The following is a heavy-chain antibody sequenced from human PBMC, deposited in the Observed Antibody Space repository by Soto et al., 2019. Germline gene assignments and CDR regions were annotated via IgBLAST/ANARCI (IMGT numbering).Heavy chain of an antibody. V-gene: IGHV3-53*01. Sequence: VSRRLSCAASEFTGSSNYMSRVRQAPGKGLEWVSVIYSGGSTYYADSVKGRFTISRDNSKNTLYLQMNSLRAEDTAVYYCAREGRTYCSGGSCPYGMDVWGQGTTVTVSS. CDR2: IYSGGST. D-gene: IGHD2-15*01. CDR3: AREGRTYCSGGSCPYGMDV. CDR1: EFTGSSNY. J-gene: IGHJ6*02.